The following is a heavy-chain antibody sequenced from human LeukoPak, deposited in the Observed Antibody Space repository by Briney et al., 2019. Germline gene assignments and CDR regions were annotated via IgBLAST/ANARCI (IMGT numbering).Heavy chain of an antibody. J-gene: IGHJ3*02. CDR2: INSRSSTI. Sequence: GGSLRLSCAASGFTFSNYGVNWVRQAPGKGLEWVSYINSRSSTIYYADSVRGRFTISGDNAKNSLYLQMNSLKAEDTAIYYCAREVGTPQAFDIWGQGTMVTVSS. CDR3: AREVGTPQAFDI. D-gene: IGHD1-26*01. V-gene: IGHV3-48*01. CDR1: GFTFSNYG.